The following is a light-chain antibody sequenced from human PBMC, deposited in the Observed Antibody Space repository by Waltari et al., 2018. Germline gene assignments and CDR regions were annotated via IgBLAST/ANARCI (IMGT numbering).Light chain of an antibody. CDR2: KAS. Sequence: DIQMTQSPSTLSASVGDRVTITCRASQTIDSWLALYQQKPGQAHNLQIYKASSLESGVPSRVSGSGSGTEFTLTISSLQPDDSATYYCQQYKSSWLTFGGGTKVEIK. J-gene: IGKJ4*01. CDR3: QQYKSSWLT. V-gene: IGKV1-5*03. CDR1: QTIDSW.